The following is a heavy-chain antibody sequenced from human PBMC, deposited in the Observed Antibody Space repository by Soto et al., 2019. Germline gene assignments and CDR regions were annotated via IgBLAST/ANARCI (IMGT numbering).Heavy chain of an antibody. D-gene: IGHD1-1*01. CDR1: GFTFSSYA. Sequence: QVQLVESGGGVVQPGRSLRLSCAASGFTFSSYAMHWVRQAPGKGLEWVAVISYDGSNKYYADSVKGRFTISRDNSKNTLYLQMNSLRAEDTAVYYCARDGTGVRGEDYYYYYGMDVWGQGTTVTVSS. J-gene: IGHJ6*02. CDR3: ARDGTGVRGEDYYYYYGMDV. CDR2: ISYDGSNK. V-gene: IGHV3-30-3*01.